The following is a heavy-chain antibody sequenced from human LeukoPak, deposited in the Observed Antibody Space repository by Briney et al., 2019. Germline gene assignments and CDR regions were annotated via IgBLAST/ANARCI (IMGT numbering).Heavy chain of an antibody. CDR3: ARDGPYYYDSSGYYCLDY. CDR2: ISGSGGST. V-gene: IGHV3-23*01. CDR1: GFTFSSYA. D-gene: IGHD3-22*01. J-gene: IGHJ4*02. Sequence: GGSLRLSCAASGFTFSSYAMSWVRQAPGKGLEWVSAISGSGGSTYYADSVKGRFTISRDNSKNTLYLQMNSLRAEDTAVYYCARDGPYYYDSSGYYCLDYWGQGTLVTVSS.